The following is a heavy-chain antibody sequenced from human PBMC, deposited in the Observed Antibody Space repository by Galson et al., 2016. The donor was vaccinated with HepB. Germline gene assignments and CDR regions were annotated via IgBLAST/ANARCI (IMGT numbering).Heavy chain of an antibody. Sequence: RLSCAASGFSFSNYAISWVRQTPGKGLEWVSDIRGSGGSPYYADSVLGRFTITRDNSKNTLYLQMNSLRAEDTALYYCAKAKDRGYDSGCLDNWGQGTLVIVSS. CDR3: AKAKDRGYDSGCLDN. V-gene: IGHV3-23*01. CDR1: GFSFSNYA. J-gene: IGHJ4*02. D-gene: IGHD6-19*01. CDR2: IRGSGGSP.